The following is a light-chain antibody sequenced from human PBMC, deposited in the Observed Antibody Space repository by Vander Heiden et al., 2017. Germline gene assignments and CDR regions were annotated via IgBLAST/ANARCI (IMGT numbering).Light chain of an antibody. CDR2: EVS. CDR3: SSYTSSSTLDWV. J-gene: IGLJ3*02. V-gene: IGLV2-14*01. CDR1: SSDVGGYNY. Sequence: QSALTQPASVSGSPGQSITISCTGTSSDVGGYNYVSWYQQHPGKAPKLMIYEVSNRPSGVSNRFSGSKPGNTASLTISGLQAEDEADYYCSSYTSSSTLDWVFGGGTKLTVL.